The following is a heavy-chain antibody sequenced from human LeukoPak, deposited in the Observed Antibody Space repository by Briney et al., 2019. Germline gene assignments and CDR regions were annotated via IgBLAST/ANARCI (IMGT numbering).Heavy chain of an antibody. CDR1: GYTFTSYG. D-gene: IGHD2-2*01. Sequence: ASVKASCKASGYTFTSYGISWVRQAPGQGLEWMGWISAYNGNTNYAQKLQGRVTMTTDTSTSTAYMELRSLRSDDTAVYYCARELGYCSSTSCSRYFDLWGRGTLVTVSS. CDR3: ARELGYCSSTSCSRYFDL. J-gene: IGHJ2*01. CDR2: ISAYNGNT. V-gene: IGHV1-18*01.